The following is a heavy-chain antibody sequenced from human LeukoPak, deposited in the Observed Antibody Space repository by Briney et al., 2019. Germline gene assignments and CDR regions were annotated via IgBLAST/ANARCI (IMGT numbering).Heavy chain of an antibody. V-gene: IGHV4-59*01. CDR3: GRWTTCGGDCHIPYS. D-gene: IGHD2-21*02. J-gene: IGHJ4*02. Sequence: SETLSLTCTVSGGSISGYYWSWSRQPPGKGGEWIGNLYYMRGAWYKSSLKSRVTTSVDTSRNEFSLKLSSVPAADRAVYYFGRWTTCGGDCHIPYSCGQGKPVSASS. CDR2: LYYMRGA. CDR1: GGSISGYY.